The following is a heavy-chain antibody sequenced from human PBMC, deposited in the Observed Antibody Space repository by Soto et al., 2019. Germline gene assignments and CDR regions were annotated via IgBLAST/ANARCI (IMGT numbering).Heavy chain of an antibody. CDR2: IYYSGST. D-gene: IGHD5-18*01. V-gene: IGHV4-31*03. CDR1: GGSIRSGGYY. J-gene: IGHJ6*02. Sequence: SETLSLTCTFSGGSIRSGGYYWSWVRQSPRRGLEWIGNIYYSGSTYYNPSLKSRLTISVDTSKNQFSLNLSSVTAADTAVYYCARDRLMATAGTARHYFGLDVWGQGTTVTVSS. CDR3: ARDRLMATAGTARHYFGLDV.